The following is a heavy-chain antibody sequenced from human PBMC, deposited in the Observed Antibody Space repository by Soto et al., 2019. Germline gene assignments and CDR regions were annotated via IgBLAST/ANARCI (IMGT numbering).Heavy chain of an antibody. CDR2: IFYSGST. Sequence: SETLSLTCRVSGGSISRHYWTWIQQSPGKGLEWIGYIFYSGSTNYNPSLKSRVTISVDTSKNQFSLKMSSVTAADTAVYYCARVGSSGWSPDYWGRGTLVTVSS. V-gene: IGHV4-59*11. D-gene: IGHD6-19*01. J-gene: IGHJ4*02. CDR1: GGSISRHY. CDR3: ARVGSSGWSPDY.